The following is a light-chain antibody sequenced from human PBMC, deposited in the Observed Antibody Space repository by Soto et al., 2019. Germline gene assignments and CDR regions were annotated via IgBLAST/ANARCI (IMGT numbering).Light chain of an antibody. CDR3: QQYHDFWT. J-gene: IGKJ1*01. CDR2: DVS. Sequence: DIQMTQSPSTLSASLGDRVIITCRASQSVRTWLAWYQQKPGKAPKLLIYDVSTLESGVPSRFSGSGSGTEFTLTISSLQPDDFATYYCQQYHDFWTFGQGTKVDIK. V-gene: IGKV1-5*01. CDR1: QSVRTW.